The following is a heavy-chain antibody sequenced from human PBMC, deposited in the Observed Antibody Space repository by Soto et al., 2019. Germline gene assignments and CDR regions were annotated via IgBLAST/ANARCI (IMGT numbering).Heavy chain of an antibody. CDR2: IYYSGSS. CDR3: ARHSSSWPIFDS. CDR1: GGSIGNSY. J-gene: IGHJ4*02. D-gene: IGHD6-13*01. Sequence: QVQLQESGPGLVKPSETLSLTCTVSGGSIGNSYWSWIRQSPGKGLEWIGYIYYSGSSNYNPSLKSRFSISVDTSKNQFSLKLSSVTAADTAVYYCARHSSSWPIFDSWGQGTLVIVSS. V-gene: IGHV4-59*08.